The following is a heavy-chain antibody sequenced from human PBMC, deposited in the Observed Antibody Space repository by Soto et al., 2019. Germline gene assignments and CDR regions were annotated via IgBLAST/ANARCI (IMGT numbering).Heavy chain of an antibody. V-gene: IGHV3-33*01. J-gene: IGHJ6*02. CDR2: IWYDGSNK. CDR1: GFTFSSYG. Sequence: GRSLRHSCAASGFTFSSYGMHWVRQAPGKGLEWVAVIWYDGSNKYYADSVKGRFTISRDNSKNTLYLQMNSLRAEDTAVYYCARKHCSSTSCYPDYYYYGMDVWGQGTTVTVPS. D-gene: IGHD2-2*01. CDR3: ARKHCSSTSCYPDYYYYGMDV.